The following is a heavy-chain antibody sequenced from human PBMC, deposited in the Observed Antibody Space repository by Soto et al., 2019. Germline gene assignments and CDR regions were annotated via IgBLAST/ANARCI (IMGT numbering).Heavy chain of an antibody. D-gene: IGHD5-18*01. CDR2: ISYSGTT. CDR1: GDSISSNNNY. Sequence: SETLSLTCTVSGDSISSNNNYWSWIRQPPGEGLEWIGFISYSGTTSYGPSLKSRVAISLDTSKNQFSLGLSSVTAADTAVYYCARGRGYSYGLDPWGQGTVVTVSS. CDR3: ARGRGYSYGLDP. V-gene: IGHV4-30-4*01. J-gene: IGHJ5*02.